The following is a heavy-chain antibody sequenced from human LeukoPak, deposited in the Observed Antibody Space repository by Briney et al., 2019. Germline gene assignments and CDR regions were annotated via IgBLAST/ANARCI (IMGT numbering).Heavy chain of an antibody. J-gene: IGHJ3*02. V-gene: IGHV3-23*01. Sequence: GGSLRLSCAASGFTFSSYGMSWVRQAPGKGLEWVSAISGSGGSTYYADSVKGRFTISRDNSKNTLYLQMNSLRAEDTAVYYCAKTPMIVVVEDAFDIWGQGTMVTVSS. CDR3: AKTPMIVVVEDAFDI. CDR1: GFTFSSYG. D-gene: IGHD3-22*01. CDR2: ISGSGGST.